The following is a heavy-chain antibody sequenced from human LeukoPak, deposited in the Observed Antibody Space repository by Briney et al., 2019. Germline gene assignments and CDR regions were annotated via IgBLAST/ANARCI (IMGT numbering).Heavy chain of an antibody. CDR2: IRYDGSNK. V-gene: IGHV3-30*02. CDR1: GFTFSSYG. CDR3: AKEQRYFDWLFIDY. D-gene: IGHD3-9*01. J-gene: IGHJ4*02. Sequence: GGSLRLSCAASGFTFSSYGMHWVRQAPGKALEWVAFIRYDGSNKYYADSVKGRFTISRDNSKNTLYLQMNSLRAEDTAVYYCAKEQRYFDWLFIDYWGQGTLVTVSS.